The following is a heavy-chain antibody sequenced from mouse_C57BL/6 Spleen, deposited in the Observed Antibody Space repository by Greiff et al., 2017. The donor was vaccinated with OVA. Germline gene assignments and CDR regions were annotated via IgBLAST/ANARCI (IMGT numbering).Heavy chain of an antibody. J-gene: IGHJ4*01. D-gene: IGHD2-10*02. CDR3: ARIPRPSYDCAMDY. V-gene: IGHV1-69*01. CDR2: IDPSDSYT. Sequence: VQLQQPGAELVMPGASVKLSCKASGYTFTSYWMHWVKQRPGQGLEWIGEIDPSDSYTNYNQKFKGKSTLTVDKSSSTAYMQLSSLTSEDSAVYYCARIPRPSYDCAMDYWGQGTSVTVSS. CDR1: GYTFTSYW.